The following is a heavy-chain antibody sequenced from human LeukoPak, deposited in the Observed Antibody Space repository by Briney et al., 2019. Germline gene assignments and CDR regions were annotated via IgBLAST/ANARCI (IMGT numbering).Heavy chain of an antibody. Sequence: SGGSLRLSCAASGFTFSSNYMSWVRQAPGKGVEWVSVIYSGGSTYYADSVKGRFTISRDNSKNTLYLQMNSLRGEDTAVYYCTSHFYDSGYFDYWGQGTLVTVSS. D-gene: IGHD3-22*01. J-gene: IGHJ4*02. CDR1: GFTFSSNY. V-gene: IGHV3-53*01. CDR2: IYSGGST. CDR3: TSHFYDSGYFDY.